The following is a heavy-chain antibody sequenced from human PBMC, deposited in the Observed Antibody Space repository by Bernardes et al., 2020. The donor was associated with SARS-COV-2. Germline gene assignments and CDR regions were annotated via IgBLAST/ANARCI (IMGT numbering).Heavy chain of an antibody. CDR2: IYSGSST. CDR1: GFTVRNNY. V-gene: IGHV3-66*02. Sequence: GGSLRLCCAASGFTVRNNYMTWVRQAPGKGLEWVSIIYSGSSTYNADSVKGRFTISRDNSKNTLYLQMTRVRVEDTAVYYWARERGTGGWGNSFENWGQGTLITVSS. CDR3: ARERGTGGWGNSFEN. D-gene: IGHD2-8*02. J-gene: IGHJ4*02.